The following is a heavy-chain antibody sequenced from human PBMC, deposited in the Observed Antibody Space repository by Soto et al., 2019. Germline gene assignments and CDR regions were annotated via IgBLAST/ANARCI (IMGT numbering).Heavy chain of an antibody. CDR2: MNPNSGKA. D-gene: IGHD2-15*01. Sequence: QVQLVQSGAEVKKPGASVKVSCKASGYTFTSYDINWVRQAAGQGLEWIGWMNPNSGKAGYAQKFPGRVTMAGNTSTSTAYMELSSLRSDDTAVYFCARGLVVVSATYWSFDLWGRGTLVTVSS. CDR1: GYTFTSYD. J-gene: IGHJ2*01. CDR3: ARGLVVVSATYWSFDL. V-gene: IGHV1-8*01.